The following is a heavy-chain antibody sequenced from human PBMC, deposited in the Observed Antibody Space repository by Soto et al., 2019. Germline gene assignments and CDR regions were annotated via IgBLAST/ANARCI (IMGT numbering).Heavy chain of an antibody. D-gene: IGHD5-18*01. Sequence: QVELQESGPGLVKPSQTLALTCTVSGDSITSSGYYWTWIRQLPGKGLEWIGYIYYSGSAYYNPSLQSRVFISVDTSKNHFSLRLRSVTAADTAIYFCARNVDTAVHGNWFDPWGHGTLVTVSS. CDR1: GDSITSSGYY. CDR2: IYYSGSA. J-gene: IGHJ5*02. CDR3: ARNVDTAVHGNWFDP. V-gene: IGHV4-31*03.